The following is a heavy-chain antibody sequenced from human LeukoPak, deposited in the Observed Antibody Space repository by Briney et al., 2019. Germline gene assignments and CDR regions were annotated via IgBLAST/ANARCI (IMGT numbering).Heavy chain of an antibody. CDR2: ISSITSIT. V-gene: IGHV3-48*04. D-gene: IGHD3-10*01. CDR1: GFTSRNYS. CDR3: AREAVWFGKTYYYYYMDV. Sequence: PGGSLRLSCVASGFTSRNYSMNWVRQAPGKGLEGVSYISSITSITYNADSVKGRFTISRDSAKTSLYLQMNSLRAEDTAVYYCAREAVWFGKTYYYYYMDVWGKGTTVTVSS. J-gene: IGHJ6*03.